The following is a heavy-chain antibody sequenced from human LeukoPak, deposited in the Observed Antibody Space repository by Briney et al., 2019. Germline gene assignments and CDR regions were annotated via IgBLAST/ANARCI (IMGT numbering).Heavy chain of an antibody. CDR2: ISVYNGNT. D-gene: IGHD2-2*02. CDR3: ARTCSSSSCYMVH. J-gene: IGHJ4*02. CDR1: GYTFANFG. Sequence: ASVKVSRKASGYTFANFGITWVRQAPGQGLEWMGWISVYNGNTNYAQNLQGRVTLTTDTSTSTAYMELRSLRSDDTALYYCARTCSSSSCYMVHWGQGTLVTASS. V-gene: IGHV1-18*01.